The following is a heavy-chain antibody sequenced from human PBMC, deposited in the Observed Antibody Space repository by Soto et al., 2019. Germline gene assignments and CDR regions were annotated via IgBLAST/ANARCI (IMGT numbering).Heavy chain of an antibody. J-gene: IGHJ6*02. Sequence: PSETLSLTCTVSGGSISSYYWSWIRQPPGKGLEWIGYIYYSGSTNYNPSLKSRVTISVDTSKNQFSLKLSSVTAADTAVYYCSQGIVATIGGGYYYGLDVWGQGTTVTVSS. CDR1: GGSISSYY. V-gene: IGHV4-59*08. D-gene: IGHD5-12*01. CDR2: IYYSGST. CDR3: SQGIVATIGGGYYYGLDV.